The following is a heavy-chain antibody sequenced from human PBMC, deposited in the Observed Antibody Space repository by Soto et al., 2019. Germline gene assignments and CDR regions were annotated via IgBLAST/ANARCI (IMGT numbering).Heavy chain of an antibody. D-gene: IGHD1-26*01. CDR3: ERGGGSGSSFVGYYYYTLDV. Sequence: QVQLVESGGGVVQPGRSLRLSCTASGFTFSTYGMHWVRQAPGKGLEWVTVIWYDGSNKYYADSVKGRFTISRDNSKNTQYLQMNSLRADDTAVYYCERGGGSGSSFVGYYYYTLDVWGQGTTVTVSS. CDR1: GFTFSTYG. V-gene: IGHV3-33*01. CDR2: IWYDGSNK. J-gene: IGHJ6*02.